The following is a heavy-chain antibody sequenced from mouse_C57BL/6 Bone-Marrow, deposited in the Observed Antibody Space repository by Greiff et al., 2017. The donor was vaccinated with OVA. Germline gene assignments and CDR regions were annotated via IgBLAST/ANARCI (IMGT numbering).Heavy chain of an antibody. V-gene: IGHV1-61*01. CDR1: GYTFTSYW. CDR2: IYPSDSET. D-gene: IGHD2-4*01. Sequence: VKLMESGAELVRPGSSVKLSCKASGYTFTSYWMDWVKQRPGQGLEWIGNIYPSDSETHYNQKFKDKATLTVDKSSSTAYMQLSSLTSEDSAVYYCARKSFYYDYPYAMDYWGQGTSVTVSS. CDR3: ARKSFYYDYPYAMDY. J-gene: IGHJ4*01.